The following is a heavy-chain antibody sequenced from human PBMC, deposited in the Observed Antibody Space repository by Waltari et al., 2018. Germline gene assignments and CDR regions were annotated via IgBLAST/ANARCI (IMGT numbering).Heavy chain of an antibody. CDR1: GYSISSGYY. D-gene: IGHD3-22*01. CDR3: ARVRDEGYYYDSSILDY. CDR2: IYHSGST. J-gene: IGHJ4*02. Sequence: QVQLQESGPGLVKPSETLSLTCAVSGYSISSGYYWGWIRQPPGKGLEWIGSIYHSGSTYYNPSLKSRVTISVDTSKNQFSLKLSSVTAADTAVYYCARVRDEGYYYDSSILDYWGQGTLVTVSS. V-gene: IGHV4-38-2*01.